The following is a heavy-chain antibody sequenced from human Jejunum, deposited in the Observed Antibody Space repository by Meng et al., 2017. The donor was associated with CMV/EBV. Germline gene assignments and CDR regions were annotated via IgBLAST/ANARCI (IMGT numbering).Heavy chain of an antibody. J-gene: IGHJ4*02. CDR1: EYTFIGYY. CDR3: ARSETQLYLDY. Sequence: SCKASEYTFIGYYINWVRQAPGQGLEWMGRINPSSGATNYAQNFQGRVTMTRDTSISTAYMELSSLKSDDTAFYFCARSETQLYLDYWGQGTLVTVSS. CDR2: INPSSGAT. V-gene: IGHV1-2*06. D-gene: IGHD5-24*01.